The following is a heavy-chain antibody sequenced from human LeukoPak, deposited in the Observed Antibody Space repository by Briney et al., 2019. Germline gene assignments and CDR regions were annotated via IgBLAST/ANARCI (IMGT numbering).Heavy chain of an antibody. CDR3: ARVITIFGVVINPRAFDI. J-gene: IGHJ3*02. Sequence: PSETLSLTCTVSGGSISSYYWSWIRQPAGKGLEWIGRIYTSGSTNYNPSLKSRVTMSVDTSKNQFSLKLGSVTAADTAVYYCARVITIFGVVINPRAFDIWGQGTMVTVSS. CDR1: GGSISSYY. CDR2: IYTSGST. D-gene: IGHD3-3*01. V-gene: IGHV4-4*07.